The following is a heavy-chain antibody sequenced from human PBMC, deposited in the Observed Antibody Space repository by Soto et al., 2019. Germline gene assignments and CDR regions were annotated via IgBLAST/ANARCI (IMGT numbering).Heavy chain of an antibody. Sequence: ASVKVSCKASGFGLINYGFTWVRQAPGQGLEWMGWISAYNGNTIYAQNLQGRLTMTRDTSTSTAYMELRSLRSDDTAVYYCARVGVNTSVYYYFIGDWGQLSTVTVS. CDR1: GFGLINYG. V-gene: IGHV1-18*04. CDR3: ARVGVNTSVYYYFIGD. D-gene: IGHD4-4*01. CDR2: ISAYNGNT. J-gene: IGHJ6*02.